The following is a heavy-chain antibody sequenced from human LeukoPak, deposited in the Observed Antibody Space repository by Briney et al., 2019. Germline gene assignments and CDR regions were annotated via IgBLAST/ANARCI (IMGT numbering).Heavy chain of an antibody. CDR1: GFNFRNAW. D-gene: IGHD1-26*01. CDR2: ISSSSSYI. CDR3: ARADGYSGSSVDFDY. J-gene: IGHJ4*02. Sequence: GGSLRLSCTASGFNFRNAWMCWVRQAPGNGLEWVSSISSSSSYIYYADSVKGRFTISRDNAKNSLYLQMNSLRAEDTAVYYCARADGYSGSSVDFDYWGQGTLVTVSS. V-gene: IGHV3-21*01.